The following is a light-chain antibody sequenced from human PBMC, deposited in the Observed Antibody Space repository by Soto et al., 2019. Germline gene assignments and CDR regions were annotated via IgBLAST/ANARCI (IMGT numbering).Light chain of an antibody. J-gene: IGLJ3*02. CDR1: SGHSSYA. V-gene: IGLV4-69*01. Sequence: QLVLTQSPSASASLGASVKLTCTLSSGHSSYAIAWHQQQPGKGPRYLMKLNSDGSHSKGDGIPDRFSGSSSGAERYLIISSLQSEDEADYYCQTWGTGIRVFGGGTKLTVL. CDR3: QTWGTGIRV. CDR2: LNSDGSH.